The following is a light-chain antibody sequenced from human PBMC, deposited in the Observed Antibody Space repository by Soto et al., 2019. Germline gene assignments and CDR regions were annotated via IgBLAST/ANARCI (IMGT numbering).Light chain of an antibody. J-gene: IGLJ1*01. CDR2: AVS. V-gene: IGLV2-8*01. Sequence: QSVLTQPPSASGSPGQSVAISCTGTSRDVGGQNYVSWYRQHPGKAPKLIIYAVSNRPSGVPDRFSGSKSGNTASLTISGLRAEDEADYYCCSHAGNNNYVFGTGTKLTVL. CDR1: SRDVGGQNY. CDR3: CSHAGNNNYV.